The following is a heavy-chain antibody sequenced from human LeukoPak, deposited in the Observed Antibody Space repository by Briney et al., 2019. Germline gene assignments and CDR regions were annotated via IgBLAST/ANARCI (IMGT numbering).Heavy chain of an antibody. D-gene: IGHD4-17*01. CDR1: GYTFTSYG. CDR3: ARVHGNYAHFDY. Sequence: ASVKVSCKASGYTFTSYGISWVLQAPGQGLEGMGWTSAYTGNTNYAQKLQGRVTMTTDTSTSTAYMELRRLRSDDTAVYYCARVHGNYAHFDYWGQGTLVTVSS. CDR2: TSAYTGNT. J-gene: IGHJ4*02. V-gene: IGHV1-18*01.